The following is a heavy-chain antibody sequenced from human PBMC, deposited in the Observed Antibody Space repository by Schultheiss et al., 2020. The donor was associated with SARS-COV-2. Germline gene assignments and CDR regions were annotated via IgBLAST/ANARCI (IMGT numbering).Heavy chain of an antibody. CDR3: ARDNTYYGPMDV. D-gene: IGHD3-10*01. CDR1: GFSFDDYA. V-gene: IGHV3-11*01. CDR2: ISGSGTTI. Sequence: GESLKISCAASGFSFDDYAMHWVRKAPGKGLEWISSISGSGTTIYYADSLKGRFTISRDNAKISLYLQMNSLRAEDTAIYYCARDNTYYGPMDVWGQGTTVTVSS. J-gene: IGHJ6*02.